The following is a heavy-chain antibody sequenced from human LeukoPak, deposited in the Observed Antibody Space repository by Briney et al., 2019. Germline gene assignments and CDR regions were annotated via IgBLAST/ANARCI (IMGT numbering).Heavy chain of an antibody. V-gene: IGHV1-46*01. CDR3: ARYGFSAVWQGGWHAFDI. CDR1: GYTFTSYY. D-gene: IGHD2-15*01. J-gene: IGHJ3*02. CDR2: INPTTGDT. Sequence: GASVKVSCKASGYTFTSYYMHWVRQAPGQGLEWMEIINPTTGDTTYAQKFQGRLTMTRDMSTSTVYMELSSLTSEDTAVSYCARYGFSAVWQGGWHAFDIRGQGTVATVSS.